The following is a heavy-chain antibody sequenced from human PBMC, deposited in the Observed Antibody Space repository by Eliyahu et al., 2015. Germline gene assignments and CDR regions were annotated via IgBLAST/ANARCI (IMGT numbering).Heavy chain of an antibody. CDR2: ISWNSGSI. Sequence: EVQLVESGGGLVQPGRSLRLXCAASGFTFDDYAMHWVRQAPGKGLGWVSGISWNSGSIGYADSVKGRFTISRDNAKNSLYLQMNSLRPEDTALYYCAKDMGDSGYDGGFDYWGQGTLVTVSS. V-gene: IGHV3-9*01. CDR3: AKDMGDSGYDGGFDY. D-gene: IGHD5-12*01. J-gene: IGHJ4*02. CDR1: GFTFDDYA.